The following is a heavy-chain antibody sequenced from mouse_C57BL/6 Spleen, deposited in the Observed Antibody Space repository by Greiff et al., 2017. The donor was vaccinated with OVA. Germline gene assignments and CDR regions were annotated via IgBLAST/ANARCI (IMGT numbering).Heavy chain of an antibody. CDR3: ASLYYAYYLDY. D-gene: IGHD1-1*01. J-gene: IGHJ2*01. CDR2: IDPSDSYT. Sequence: QVQLQQPGAELVKPGASVKLSCKASGYTFTSYWMQWVKQRPGQGLEWIGEIDPSDSYTNYNQKFKGKATLTVDTSSSTAYMQLSSLTSEDSAVYYCASLYYAYYLDYWGQGTTLTVSS. CDR1: GYTFTSYW. V-gene: IGHV1-50*01.